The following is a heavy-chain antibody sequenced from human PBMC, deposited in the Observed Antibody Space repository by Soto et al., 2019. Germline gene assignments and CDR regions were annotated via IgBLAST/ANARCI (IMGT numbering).Heavy chain of an antibody. J-gene: IGHJ6*02. CDR3: ARRSYYDFWSGLGAYYYYGMDV. CDR2: IIPIFGTA. Sequence: QVQLVQSGAEVKKPGSSVKVSCKASGGTFSSYAISWVRQAPGQGLEWMGGIIPIFGTANYAQKFQGRVTITADESTGTAYMELSSLRSEDTAVYYCARRSYYDFWSGLGAYYYYGMDVWGQGTTVTVSS. CDR1: GGTFSSYA. D-gene: IGHD3-3*01. V-gene: IGHV1-69*01.